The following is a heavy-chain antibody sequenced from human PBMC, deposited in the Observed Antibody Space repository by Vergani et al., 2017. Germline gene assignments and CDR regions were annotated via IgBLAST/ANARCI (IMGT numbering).Heavy chain of an antibody. J-gene: IGHJ6*03. D-gene: IGHD3/OR15-3a*01. CDR1: GFTFTSSA. CDR3: SAGFLDPLHYYYYYMDV. V-gene: IGHV1-58*01. CDR2: IVVGSGNT. Sequence: QMQLVQSGPEVKKPGTSVKVSCKASGFTFTSSAVQWVRQARGQRLEWIGWIVVGSGNTNYAQKFQERVTITRDMSTSTAYMELSSLRSEDTAVYYWSAGFLDPLHYYYYYMDVWGKGTTVTVAS.